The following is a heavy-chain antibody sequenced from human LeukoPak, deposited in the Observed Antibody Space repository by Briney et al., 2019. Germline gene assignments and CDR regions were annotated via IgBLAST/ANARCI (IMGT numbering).Heavy chain of an antibody. D-gene: IGHD3-3*01. J-gene: IGHJ4*02. CDR1: GGSISSSSYY. V-gene: IGHV4-39*07. CDR2: INHSGST. Sequence: SETLSLTCTVSGGSISSSSYYWGWIRQPPGKGLEWIGEINHSGSTNYNPSLKSRITISVDTSKNQFSLRLSSVTAADTAVYYCARRGELTLFGVVMEYYFDYWGQGTLVTISS. CDR3: ARRGELTLFGVVMEYYFDY.